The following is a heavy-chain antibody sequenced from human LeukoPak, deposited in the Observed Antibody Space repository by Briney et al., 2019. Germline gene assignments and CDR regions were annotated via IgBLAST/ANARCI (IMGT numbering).Heavy chain of an antibody. Sequence: GGSLRLSCAASGFTFSSYAMSWVRQAPGKGLEWVSAISGSGGSTYYADSVKGRFTISRDNSKNTLYLQMNSLRAEDTAVYHCAKEPYSSPPLGYYFDYWGQGTLVTVSS. J-gene: IGHJ4*02. CDR2: ISGSGGST. CDR3: AKEPYSSPPLGYYFDY. CDR1: GFTFSSYA. D-gene: IGHD4-4*01. V-gene: IGHV3-23*01.